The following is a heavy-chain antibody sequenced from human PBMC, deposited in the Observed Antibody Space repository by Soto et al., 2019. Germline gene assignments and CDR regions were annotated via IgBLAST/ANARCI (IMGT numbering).Heavy chain of an antibody. D-gene: IGHD4-17*01. J-gene: IGHJ4*02. Sequence: EVQLLESGGGLVQPGGSLRLSCAASGFTFSSYAMSWVRQAPGKGLEWVSAISGSGGSTYYADSVKGRFTISRDNSKNTLYLQMNSLRAEDTAVYYCAKVVRESQVYGDYGSEYYFDYWGQGTLVTVSS. CDR1: GFTFSSYA. CDR2: ISGSGGST. CDR3: AKVVRESQVYGDYGSEYYFDY. V-gene: IGHV3-23*01.